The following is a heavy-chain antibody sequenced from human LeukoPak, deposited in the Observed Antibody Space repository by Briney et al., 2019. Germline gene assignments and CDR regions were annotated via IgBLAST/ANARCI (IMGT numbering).Heavy chain of an antibody. D-gene: IGHD5-18*01. J-gene: IGHJ6*03. Sequence: SETLSLTCAVYGGSFSGYYWSWLRQPPGKGLEWIGEINHSGSTNYSPSPKSRVTISVDTSKNQFSLKLSSVTAADTAVYYCARVRLMGGGYSYGYYYYYYMDVWGKGTTVTVSS. CDR2: INHSGST. CDR1: GGSFSGYY. V-gene: IGHV4-34*01. CDR3: ARVRLMGGGYSYGYYYYYYMDV.